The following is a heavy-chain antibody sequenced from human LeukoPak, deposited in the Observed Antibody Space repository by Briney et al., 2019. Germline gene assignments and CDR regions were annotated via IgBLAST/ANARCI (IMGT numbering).Heavy chain of an antibody. CDR1: GFTFSSYW. Sequence: GGSLRLSCVASGFTFSSYWMTWVRQAPGKGLEWVANIKTDGSQKYYVDSVKGRFTISRDNAKNSLYLQMNSLRAEDTAVYYCAELGITMIGGVWGKGTTVTISS. CDR3: AELGITMIGGV. D-gene: IGHD3-10*02. CDR2: IKTDGSQK. J-gene: IGHJ6*04. V-gene: IGHV3-7*01.